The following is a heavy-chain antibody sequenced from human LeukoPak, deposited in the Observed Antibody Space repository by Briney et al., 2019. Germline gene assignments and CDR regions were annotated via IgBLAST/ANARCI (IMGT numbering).Heavy chain of an antibody. V-gene: IGHV3-30*04. Sequence: GGSLRLSCAASGFTFSSYAMSWVRQAPGKGLQWVAVISYDGSNKYYTDSVKGRFTISRDNSKNTLYLEMNSLRAEDTAVYYCARERERFLNLWGQGTLVTVSS. CDR1: GFTFSSYA. D-gene: IGHD3-3*01. CDR3: ARERERFLNL. CDR2: ISYDGSNK. J-gene: IGHJ4*02.